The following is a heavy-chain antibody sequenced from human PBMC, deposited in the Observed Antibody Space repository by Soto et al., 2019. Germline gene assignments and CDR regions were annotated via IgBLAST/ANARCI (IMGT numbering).Heavy chain of an antibody. Sequence: QVQLVQSGAEVKKPGSSVKVSCKASGDTFSSYAISWVRQAPGQGLEWRGGIIPIFGTANYAQKFQGRVTITADESTSTAYMDLSSLRSEDTAVYYCARGVVPAANEEYYLDYWGQGTLVTVSS. CDR2: IIPIFGTA. CDR3: ARGVVPAANEEYYLDY. J-gene: IGHJ4*02. V-gene: IGHV1-69*01. D-gene: IGHD2-2*01. CDR1: GDTFSSYA.